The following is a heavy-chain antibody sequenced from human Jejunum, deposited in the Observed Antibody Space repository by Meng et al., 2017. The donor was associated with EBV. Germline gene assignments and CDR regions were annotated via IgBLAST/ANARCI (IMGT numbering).Heavy chain of an antibody. D-gene: IGHD2/OR15-2a*01. CDR3: ARDFLWAFDY. J-gene: IGHJ4*02. Sequence: QVQPQQSGPGLVEPSQTLSLTCAISGDSISNNGASWNWIRQSPSRGLEWLGRTYYRSKWGDDYAESVKSRITINPDTSKNQFSLQLNSVTPEDTAVYFCARDFLWAFDYWGQGTLVTVSS. CDR1: GDSISNNGAS. V-gene: IGHV6-1*01. CDR2: TYYRSKWGD.